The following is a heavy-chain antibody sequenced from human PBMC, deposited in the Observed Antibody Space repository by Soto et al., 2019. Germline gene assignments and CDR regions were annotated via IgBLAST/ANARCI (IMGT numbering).Heavy chain of an antibody. CDR2: IYYSGST. D-gene: IGHD3-16*02. CDR3: ARGRVSDYIWGSYRRTMGCYAFDI. Sequence: PSETLSLTCTVSGGSISSGGYYWSWIRQHPGKGLEWIGYIYYSGSTYYNPSLKSRVTISVDTSKNQFSLKLSSVTAADTAVYYCARGRVSDYIWGSYRRTMGCYAFDIWGQGTMVTVSS. CDR1: GGSISSGGYY. J-gene: IGHJ3*02. V-gene: IGHV4-31*03.